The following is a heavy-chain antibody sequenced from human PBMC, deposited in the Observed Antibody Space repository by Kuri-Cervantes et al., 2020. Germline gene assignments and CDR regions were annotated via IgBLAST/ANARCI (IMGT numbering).Heavy chain of an antibody. CDR2: IIPIFGTA. Sequence: SVKVSCKASGGTFSSYAISWVRQAPGQGLEWMGGIIPIFGTANYAQKFQGRVTITADESTSSAFMELRSLRSDDTAVYYCARDTYYYDSSSAFDIWGQGTMVTVSS. J-gene: IGHJ3*02. CDR1: GGTFSSYA. CDR3: ARDTYYYDSSSAFDI. V-gene: IGHV1-69*13. D-gene: IGHD3-22*01.